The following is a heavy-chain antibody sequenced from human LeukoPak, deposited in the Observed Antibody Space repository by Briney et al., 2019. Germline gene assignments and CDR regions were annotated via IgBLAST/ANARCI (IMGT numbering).Heavy chain of an antibody. CDR3: AGIGSSDAFDI. D-gene: IGHD6-6*01. V-gene: IGHV3-66*01. CDR2: IYSGGST. Sequence: GGSLRLSCAASGFTVSSNYMSWVRQAPGKGLEWVSVIYSGGSTYYADSVKGRFTISRDNAKNSLYLQMNSLRAEDTAVYYCAGIGSSDAFDIWGQGTMVTVSS. J-gene: IGHJ3*02. CDR1: GFTVSSNY.